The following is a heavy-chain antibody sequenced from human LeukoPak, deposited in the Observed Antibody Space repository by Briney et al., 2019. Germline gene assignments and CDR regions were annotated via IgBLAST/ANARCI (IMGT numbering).Heavy chain of an antibody. CDR2: IYTSGST. J-gene: IGHJ6*04. CDR3: AREHFLIRSLDV. D-gene: IGHD2-8*01. Sequence: SETLSLTCTVSGGSISSYYWSWIRQPAGKGLEWIGRIYTSGSTNYNPSLKSRVTMSVDTSKNQFSLKLSSVTAADTAMYYCAREHFLIRSLDVWGKGTTVTVSS. CDR1: GGSISSYY. V-gene: IGHV4-4*07.